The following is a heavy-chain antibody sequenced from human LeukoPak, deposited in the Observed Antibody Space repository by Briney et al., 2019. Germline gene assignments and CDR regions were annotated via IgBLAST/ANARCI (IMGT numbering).Heavy chain of an antibody. CDR1: GGTFSSYA. J-gene: IGHJ6*03. CDR2: IIPIFGTA. Sequence: PVKVSCKASGGTFSSYAISWVRQAPGQGLEWMGGIIPIFGTANYAQKFQGRVTITTDESTSTAYMELSSLRSEDTAVYYCARGRYYDFWSGYPYYYYYMDVWGKGTTVTVSS. V-gene: IGHV1-69*05. CDR3: ARGRYYDFWSGYPYYYYYMDV. D-gene: IGHD3-3*01.